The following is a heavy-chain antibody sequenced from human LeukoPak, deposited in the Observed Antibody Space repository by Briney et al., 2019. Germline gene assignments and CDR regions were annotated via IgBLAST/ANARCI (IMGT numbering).Heavy chain of an antibody. CDR1: GFTVSSNY. J-gene: IGHJ4*02. D-gene: IGHD4-4*01. CDR2: IYSGGST. Sequence: GGSLRLSCAASGFTVSSNYMSWVRQAPGKGLEWVSVIYSGGSTYYADSVEGRFTISRDNSKNTLFLQINSLRAEDTAIYYCARDSLSVTGPPDYWGQGALVTVSS. CDR3: ARDSLSVTGPPDY. V-gene: IGHV3-53*01.